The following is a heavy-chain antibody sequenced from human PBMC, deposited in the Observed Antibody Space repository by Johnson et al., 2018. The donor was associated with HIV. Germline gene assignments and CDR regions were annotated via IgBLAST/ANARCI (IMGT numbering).Heavy chain of an antibody. CDR1: GITVSSNY. D-gene: IGHD4-17*01. CDR3: AKGENDYGDYGLDAFDI. J-gene: IGHJ3*02. Sequence: EVQLVESGGGLVKPGGSLRLSCAASGITVSSNYMSWVRQAPGKGLEWVSIIYSGGRAYYADSVKGRFIISRDNSKNTLYLQMNSLRAEDTAVYYCAKGENDYGDYGLDAFDIWGQGTMVTVSS. V-gene: IGHV3-66*01. CDR2: IYSGGRA.